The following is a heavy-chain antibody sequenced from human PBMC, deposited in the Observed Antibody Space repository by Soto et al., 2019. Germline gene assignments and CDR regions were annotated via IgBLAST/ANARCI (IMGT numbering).Heavy chain of an antibody. J-gene: IGHJ4*02. D-gene: IGHD2-2*02. V-gene: IGHV3-30*18. CDR1: GFTFNTYG. CDR2: ISYNGSDK. Sequence: QEQLVESGGGVVQPGRSLRLSCAASGFTFNTYGMHWVRQAPGKGLEWVAVISYNGSDKYYADSVKGRFIISRDNSKNTLYLQMNSLSAEDTAIYYCAKSPNFYCSSPNCYKFYFDFWGQGALVTVSS. CDR3: AKSPNFYCSSPNCYKFYFDF.